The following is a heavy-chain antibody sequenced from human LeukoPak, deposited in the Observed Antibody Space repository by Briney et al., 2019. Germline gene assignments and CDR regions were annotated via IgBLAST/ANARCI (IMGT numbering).Heavy chain of an antibody. CDR1: GFTFTNYA. Sequence: RRSLRLSCAASGFTFTNYAMNWVRQAPGKGLEWVATVSYDGTDTSYADSVKGRFAIFRDNSKNTLYLQMNSLRTEDTAVYYCVRVSGFCTNGVCPSFDPWGQGTLVTVSS. CDR2: VSYDGTDT. V-gene: IGHV3-30*09. J-gene: IGHJ5*02. D-gene: IGHD2-8*01. CDR3: VRVSGFCTNGVCPSFDP.